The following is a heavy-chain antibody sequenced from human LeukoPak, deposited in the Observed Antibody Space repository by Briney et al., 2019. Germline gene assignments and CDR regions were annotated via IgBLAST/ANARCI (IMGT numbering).Heavy chain of an antibody. J-gene: IGHJ4*02. V-gene: IGHV4-30-4*01. CDR2: IYYSGST. CDR3: ARDGSGLTHFDY. CDR1: GGSISSGDYY. D-gene: IGHD6-25*01. Sequence: PSQTLSLTCTVSGGSISSGDYYWSWIRQPPGKGLEWIGYIYYSGSTYYNSSLKSRVTISVDTSKNHFSLKLSSVTAADTAVYYCARDGSGLTHFDYWGQGTLVTVSS.